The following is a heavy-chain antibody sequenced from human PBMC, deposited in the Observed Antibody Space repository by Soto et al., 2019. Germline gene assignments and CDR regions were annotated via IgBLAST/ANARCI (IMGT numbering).Heavy chain of an antibody. J-gene: IGHJ6*02. D-gene: IGHD3-3*01. Sequence: QVQLVQSGAEVKKPGSSVKVSCKASGGTFSSYAISWVRQAPGQGLEWMGGIIPIFGTANYAQKFQGRVTITADESTSTAYMELSSLRSEDTAVYYCAGGITIFGVVSRPHYYYYGMDVWGQGTTVTVSS. V-gene: IGHV1-69*01. CDR3: AGGITIFGVVSRPHYYYYGMDV. CDR1: GGTFSSYA. CDR2: IIPIFGTA.